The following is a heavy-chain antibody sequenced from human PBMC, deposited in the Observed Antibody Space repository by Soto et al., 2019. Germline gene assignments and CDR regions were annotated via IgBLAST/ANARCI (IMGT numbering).Heavy chain of an antibody. J-gene: IGHJ5*02. CDR3: ARDIVLVPAAIEGEGWFDP. CDR2: INSDGSST. D-gene: IGHD2-2*01. CDR1: GFTFSSYC. Sequence: EVQLVESGGGLVQPGGSLRLSCAASGFTFSSYCMHWVRQAPGKGLVWVSRINSDGSSTSYADSVKGRFTISRDNAKNTLYLHMNSLRAEDTAVYYCARDIVLVPAAIEGEGWFDPWGQGTLVTVSS. V-gene: IGHV3-74*01.